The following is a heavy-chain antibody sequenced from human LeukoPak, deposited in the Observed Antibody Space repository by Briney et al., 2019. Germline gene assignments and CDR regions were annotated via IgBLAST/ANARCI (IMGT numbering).Heavy chain of an antibody. Sequence: PGGSLRLSCAASGFSFSSYAMSWVRQAPGKGLEWVSGISGSGGSTYYADSVKGRFTISGDNSKNTLYVQMNSLRAEDTAVYYCAKARGFCSGGSCYNPFDPWGQGTLVTVSS. V-gene: IGHV3-23*01. J-gene: IGHJ5*02. CDR3: AKARGFCSGGSCYNPFDP. CDR2: ISGSGGST. D-gene: IGHD2-15*01. CDR1: GFSFSSYA.